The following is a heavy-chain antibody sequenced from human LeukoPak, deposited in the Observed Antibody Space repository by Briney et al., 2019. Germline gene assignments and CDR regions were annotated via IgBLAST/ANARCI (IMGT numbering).Heavy chain of an antibody. Sequence: SETLSLTCTVSGGSISSYYWSWIRQPPGKGLEWIGYIYYSGSTNYKPSLKSRVTISVDTSKNQFSLKLSSVTAADTAVYYCARQRGYYGSGNWFDPWGQGTLVTVSS. V-gene: IGHV4-59*08. CDR3: ARQRGYYGSGNWFDP. D-gene: IGHD3-10*01. CDR1: GGSISSYY. CDR2: IYYSGST. J-gene: IGHJ5*02.